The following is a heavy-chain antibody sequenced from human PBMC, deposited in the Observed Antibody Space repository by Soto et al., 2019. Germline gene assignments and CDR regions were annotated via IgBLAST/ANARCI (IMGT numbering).Heavy chain of an antibody. CDR3: AGATSLANWFDP. CDR2: IFPRDSTT. J-gene: IGHJ5*02. CDR1: GYTFTNYW. V-gene: IGHV5-51*01. Sequence: GESLKISCNGSGYTFTNYWIGWVGQMSGKGLEWMGIIFPRDSTTFYSPSFQGQVTISADKSLNTAYLQWSSLKASDTAMYYCAGATSLANWFDPWGQGTLVTVSS. D-gene: IGHD5-12*01.